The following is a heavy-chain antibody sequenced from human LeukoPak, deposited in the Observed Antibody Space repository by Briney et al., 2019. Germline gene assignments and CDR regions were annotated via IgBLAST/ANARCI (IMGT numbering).Heavy chain of an antibody. CDR2: ISAYNGNT. V-gene: IGHV1-18*01. CDR3: ARSLTRGYYYDSSGYYNWFDP. D-gene: IGHD3-22*01. CDR1: GYTFTSYG. J-gene: IGHJ5*02. Sequence: ASVKVSCKASGYTFTSYGIRWVRQAPGQGLEWMGWISAYNGNTNYAQKLQGRVTMTTETSTSTAYMELRSLRSDDTAVYYCARSLTRGYYYDSSGYYNWFDPWGQGTLVTVSS.